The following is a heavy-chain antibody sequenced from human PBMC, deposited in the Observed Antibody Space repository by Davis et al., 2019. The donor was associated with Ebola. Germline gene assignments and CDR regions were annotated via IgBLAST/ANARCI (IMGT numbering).Heavy chain of an antibody. D-gene: IGHD6-19*01. CDR2: ILYTGRT. Sequence: SETLSLTCTVSGGSISSRNYYWGWARQPPGKGLELIGSILYTGRTYYSPSLTGRVTLFVDTSKNQFSLKVRSVTAADTAVYYCAREQLEQWLVLEGQYYFDYWGQGTLVTVSS. CDR1: GGSISSRNYY. V-gene: IGHV4-39*02. J-gene: IGHJ4*02. CDR3: AREQLEQWLVLEGQYYFDY.